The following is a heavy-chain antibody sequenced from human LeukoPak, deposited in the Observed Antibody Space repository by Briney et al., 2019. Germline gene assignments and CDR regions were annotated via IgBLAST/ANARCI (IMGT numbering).Heavy chain of an antibody. V-gene: IGHV1-46*01. D-gene: IGHD6-6*01. CDR2: INPSGGST. CDR1: GYTFTSYY. J-gene: IGHJ4*02. Sequence: GASVKASGKASGYTFTSYYMHWVRQAPGQGLEWMGIINPSGGSTSYAQKFQGRVTMTRDTSTSTVYMELSSLRSEDTAVYYCARDGPRIAALGEDFDYWGQGTLVTVSS. CDR3: ARDGPRIAALGEDFDY.